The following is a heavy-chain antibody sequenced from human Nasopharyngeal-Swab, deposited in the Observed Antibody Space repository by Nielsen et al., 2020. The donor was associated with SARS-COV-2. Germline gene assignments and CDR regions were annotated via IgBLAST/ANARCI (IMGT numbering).Heavy chain of an antibody. J-gene: IGHJ6*03. V-gene: IGHV4-38-2*01. CDR1: GYSISSGYY. CDR3: ARVFGVVNPYYYYYYMDV. CDR2: IYHSGST. Sequence: SETLSLTCAVSGYSISSGYYWGWIRQPPGKGLEWIGSIYHSGSTYYNPSLKSQVTISVDTSKNQFSLKLSSVTAADTAVYYCARVFGVVNPYYYYYYMDVWGKGTTVTVSS. D-gene: IGHD3-3*01.